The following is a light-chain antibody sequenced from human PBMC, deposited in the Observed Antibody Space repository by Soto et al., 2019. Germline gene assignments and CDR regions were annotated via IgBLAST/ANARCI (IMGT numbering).Light chain of an antibody. V-gene: IGLV4-69*01. J-gene: IGLJ3*02. CDR2: LNSDGSH. CDR3: QTWGTGIHWV. Sequence: QSVLTQSPSASASLGASVKLTCTLSSGHSSYAIAWHQQQPEKGPRYLMKLNSDGSHSKGDGIPDRFSGSSSGAERYLTISSLPSEDEADYYCQTWGTGIHWVFGGGTKVTVL. CDR1: SGHSSYA.